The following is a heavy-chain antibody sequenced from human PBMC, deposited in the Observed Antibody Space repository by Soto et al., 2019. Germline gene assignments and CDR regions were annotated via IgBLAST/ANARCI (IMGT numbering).Heavy chain of an antibody. CDR2: IYHSGST. CDR1: GGSISSSNW. CDR3: ARSYYDFWSGSDSGYFDY. J-gene: IGHJ4*01. Sequence: SETLSLTCAVSGGSISSSNWWSWVRQPPGKGLEWIGEIYHSGSTNYNPSLKSRVTISVDKSKNQFSLKLSSVTAADTAVYYCARSYYDFWSGSDSGYFDYWGHGTLVTVSS. V-gene: IGHV4-4*02. D-gene: IGHD3-3*01.